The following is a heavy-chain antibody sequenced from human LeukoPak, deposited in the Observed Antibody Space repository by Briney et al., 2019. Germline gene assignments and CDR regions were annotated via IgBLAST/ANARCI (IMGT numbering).Heavy chain of an antibody. Sequence: GGSLRLSCAASAFTFNTYWMHWVRQVPGRGLEWVSRINGDESSTNYADSVKGRFTISRDNAKDTLYLHMNSLTAEDTAVYYCARGAKWASYFADGGQGWLVTVSS. CDR3: ARGAKWASYFAD. D-gene: IGHD1-26*01. J-gene: IGHJ4*02. CDR1: AFTFNTYW. V-gene: IGHV3-74*01. CDR2: INGDESST.